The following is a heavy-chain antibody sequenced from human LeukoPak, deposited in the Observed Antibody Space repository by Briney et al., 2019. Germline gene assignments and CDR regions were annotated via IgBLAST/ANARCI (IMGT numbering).Heavy chain of an antibody. CDR2: INHSGST. CDR3: ARGGGYSYGLDY. CDR1: GGSFSGYY. V-gene: IGHV4-34*01. D-gene: IGHD5-18*01. J-gene: IGHJ4*02. Sequence: PSETLPLICAVYGGSFSGYYWSWIRQPPGKGLEWIGEINHSGSTNYNPSLKSRVTISVDASKNQFSLKLSSVTAADTAVYYCARGGGYSYGLDYWGQGTLVTVSS.